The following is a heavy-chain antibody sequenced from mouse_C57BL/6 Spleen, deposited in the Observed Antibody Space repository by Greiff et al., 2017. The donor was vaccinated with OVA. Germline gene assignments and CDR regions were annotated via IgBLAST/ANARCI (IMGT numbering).Heavy chain of an antibody. CDR1: GYTFTDYY. Sequence: EVQLQQSGPELVKPGASVKISCKASGYTFTDYYMNWVKQSHGKSLEWIGDINPNNGGTSYNQKFKGKATLTVDKSSSTAYMELRNLTSEDSAVYYCAREGYAMDYWGQGTSVTVSS. CDR3: AREGYAMDY. J-gene: IGHJ4*01. CDR2: INPNNGGT. V-gene: IGHV1-26*01.